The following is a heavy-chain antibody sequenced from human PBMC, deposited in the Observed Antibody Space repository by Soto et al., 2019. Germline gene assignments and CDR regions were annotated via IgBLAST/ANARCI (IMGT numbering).Heavy chain of an antibody. Sequence: SETLSLTCTVSGGSISSYYWSWIRQPPGKGLEWIGYIYYSGSTNYNPSLKSRVTISVDTSKNQFSLKLSSVTAADTAVYYCAREGGDYGDYSLNWFDPWGQGTLVTVSS. V-gene: IGHV4-59*01. CDR1: GGSISSYY. CDR3: AREGGDYGDYSLNWFDP. J-gene: IGHJ5*02. CDR2: IYYSGST. D-gene: IGHD4-17*01.